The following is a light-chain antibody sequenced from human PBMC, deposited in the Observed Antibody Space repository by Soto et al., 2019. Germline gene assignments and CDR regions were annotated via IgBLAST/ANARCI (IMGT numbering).Light chain of an antibody. CDR1: QDIYNS. CDR2: AAS. J-gene: IGKJ3*01. V-gene: IGKV1-33*01. Sequence: DIQMTQSPSSLSAFVGDRVTITCQASQDIYNSLNWYQQKPGKAPKLLIYAASNLETGVPSRVSGSGSGTDFTFTISSLQPEDIATYYCQHYDNLPPTFGPGTKVDIK. CDR3: QHYDNLPPT.